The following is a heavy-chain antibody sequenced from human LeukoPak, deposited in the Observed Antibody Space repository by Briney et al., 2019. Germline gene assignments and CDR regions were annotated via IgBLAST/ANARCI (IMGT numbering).Heavy chain of an antibody. CDR1: GGSFSGYY. CDR3: ARLSYYYDIDY. Sequence: SETLSLTCAVYGGSFSGYYWSWIRQPPGKGLEWIGEINHSGSTNYNPSLKSRVTISVDTPKNQFSLKLSSVTAADTAVYYCARLSYYYDIDYWGQGTLVTVSS. V-gene: IGHV4-34*01. J-gene: IGHJ4*02. D-gene: IGHD3-22*01. CDR2: INHSGST.